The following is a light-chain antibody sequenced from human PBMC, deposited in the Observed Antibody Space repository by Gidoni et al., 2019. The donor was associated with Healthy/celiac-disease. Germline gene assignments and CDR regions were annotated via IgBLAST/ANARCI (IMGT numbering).Light chain of an antibody. J-gene: IGLJ2*01. V-gene: IGLV2-14*01. CDR3: SSYTSSSPV. Sequence: QSITISCTGTSSDVGGYNYVSWYQQHPGKAPKLMIYEVSNRPSGVSNRFSGSKSGNTASLTISGLQAEDEADYYCSSYTSSSPVFVGGTKLTVL. CDR2: EVS. CDR1: SSDVGGYNY.